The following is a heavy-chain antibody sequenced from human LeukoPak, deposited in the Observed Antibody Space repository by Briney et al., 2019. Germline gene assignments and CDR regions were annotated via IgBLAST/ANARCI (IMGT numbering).Heavy chain of an antibody. V-gene: IGHV3-7*03. Sequence: PGGSLRLSCAASEFTFSHSWMAWVRQAPGKGLEWLGNIKEDGGVTNYVDSVKGRFTISRDNAKNSLYLQMSYLRVDDTAVYYCARDSGYNAFDYWGQGTLVTVSS. CDR1: EFTFSHSW. CDR3: ARDSGYNAFDY. J-gene: IGHJ4*02. D-gene: IGHD5-12*01. CDR2: IKEDGGVT.